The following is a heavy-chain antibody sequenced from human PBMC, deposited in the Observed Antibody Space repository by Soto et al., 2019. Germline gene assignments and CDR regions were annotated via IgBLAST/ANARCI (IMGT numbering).Heavy chain of an antibody. Sequence: GGSLRLSCAASGFTFSSYWMHWVRQAPGKGLVWVSRINPDGSATNYADSVKGRFTISRDNAKNTLYLQMNSLRAEDTAVFYCGRGGSDSPLAPGYWGQGTLVTVSS. D-gene: IGHD2-21*01. CDR2: INPDGSAT. J-gene: IGHJ4*02. V-gene: IGHV3-74*01. CDR3: GRGGSDSPLAPGY. CDR1: GFTFSSYW.